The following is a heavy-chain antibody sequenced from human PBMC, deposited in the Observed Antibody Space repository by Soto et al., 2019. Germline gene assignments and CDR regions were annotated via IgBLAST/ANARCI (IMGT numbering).Heavy chain of an antibody. CDR1: GFTFSSYG. D-gene: IGHD6-19*01. J-gene: IGHJ6*02. V-gene: IGHV3-33*01. CDR2: IWYDGSNK. CDR3: ARELQWLGPRHPYYYYGMDV. Sequence: QVQLVESGGGVVQPGRSLRLSCAASGFTFSSYGMHWVRQAPGKGLEWVAVIWYDGSNKYYADSVKGRFTISRDNSKNTLYLQMNSLRAEDTAVYYCARELQWLGPRHPYYYYGMDVWGQGTTVTVSS.